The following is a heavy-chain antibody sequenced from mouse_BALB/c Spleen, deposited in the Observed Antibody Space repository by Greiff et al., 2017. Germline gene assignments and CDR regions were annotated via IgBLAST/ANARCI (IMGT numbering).Heavy chain of an antibody. CDR1: GYTFTRYV. V-gene: IGHV1-14*01. J-gene: IGHJ4*01. D-gene: IGHD2-4*01. CDR3: ARSTEYDGYAMDY. CDR2: INPYNDGT. Sequence: EVQLQQSGPELVKPGASVKMSCKASGYTFTRYVMHWVKQKPGQGLAWIGYINPYNDGTKYNEKFKGKATQTSDKSSSTAYMELSSLTSEDSAVYYCARSTEYDGYAMDYGGQGTSVTVSS.